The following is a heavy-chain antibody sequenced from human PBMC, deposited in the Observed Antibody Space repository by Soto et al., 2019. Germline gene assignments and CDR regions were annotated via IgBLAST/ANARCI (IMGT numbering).Heavy chain of an antibody. CDR1: GFTFSNVW. CDR3: ARDPNIVLVPAALRSYYYYYGMDV. J-gene: IGHJ6*02. Sequence: GGSLRLSCAASGFTFSNVWMSWVRQAPGKGLEWVANIKQGGSEKYYVDSVKGRFTISRDNAKNPLYLQMNSLRAEDTAVYYCARDPNIVLVPAALRSYYYYYGMDVWGQGTTVTVSS. V-gene: IGHV3-7*01. D-gene: IGHD2-2*01. CDR2: IKQGGSEK.